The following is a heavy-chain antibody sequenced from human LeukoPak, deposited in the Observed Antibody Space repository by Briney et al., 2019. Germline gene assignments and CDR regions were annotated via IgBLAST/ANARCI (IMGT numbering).Heavy chain of an antibody. CDR1: VGSISSGNW. V-gene: IGHV3-21*01. D-gene: IGHD5-24*01. Sequence: ETLSLTCGVSVGSISSGNWWTWVRQAPGKGLEWVSAISTSSNSMYHADSVKGRFTTSRDNARNSLYLQMNSLRAEDTAVYYCARVVRGDAYNYDYWGRGTLVTVSS. J-gene: IGHJ4*02. CDR3: ARVVRGDAYNYDY. CDR2: ISTSSNSM.